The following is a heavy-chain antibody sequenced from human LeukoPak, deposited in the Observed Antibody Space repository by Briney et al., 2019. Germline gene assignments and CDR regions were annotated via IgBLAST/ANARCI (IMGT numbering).Heavy chain of an antibody. Sequence: SETLSLTCAVYGGSFSGYYWSWIRQPPGKGLEWIGEINHSGSTNYNPSLKSRVTISVDTSKNQFSLKLSSVTAADTAVYYCARRGSSWPHLRARAFDIWGQGTMVTVSS. V-gene: IGHV4-34*01. J-gene: IGHJ3*02. CDR1: GGSFSGYY. D-gene: IGHD6-13*01. CDR3: ARRGSSWPHLRARAFDI. CDR2: INHSGST.